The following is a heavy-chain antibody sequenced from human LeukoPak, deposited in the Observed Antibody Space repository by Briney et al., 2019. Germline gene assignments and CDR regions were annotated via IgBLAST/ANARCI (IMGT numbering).Heavy chain of an antibody. CDR3: ARDSAEDYYDSSGYYQSDAFDI. Sequence: ASVKVSCKASGYTFTGYYMHWVRQAPGQGLEWMGWINPNNGGTNYAQKFQGRVTMTRDTSISTAYMELSRLRSDDTAVYYCARDSAEDYYDSSGYYQSDAFDIWGQGTMVTVSS. CDR1: GYTFTGYY. CDR2: INPNNGGT. J-gene: IGHJ3*02. D-gene: IGHD3-22*01. V-gene: IGHV1-2*02.